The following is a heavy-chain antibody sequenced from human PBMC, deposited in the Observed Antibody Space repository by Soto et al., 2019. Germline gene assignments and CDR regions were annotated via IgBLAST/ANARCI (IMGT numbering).Heavy chain of an antibody. Sequence: SETLSLTCAVSGYSISSGYYWGWIRQPPGKGLEWIGSIYRSGSTYYNPSLKSRVTISVDTSKNQFSLKLSSVTAADTAVYYCARDRLDFWSGYPPEYYGMDVWGQATTATVSS. D-gene: IGHD3-3*01. V-gene: IGHV4-38-2*02. CDR1: GYSISSGYY. J-gene: IGHJ6*02. CDR3: ARDRLDFWSGYPPEYYGMDV. CDR2: IYRSGST.